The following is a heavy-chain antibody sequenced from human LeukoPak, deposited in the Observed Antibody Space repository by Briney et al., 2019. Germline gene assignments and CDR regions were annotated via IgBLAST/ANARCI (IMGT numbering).Heavy chain of an antibody. CDR2: IYTSGST. Sequence: SQTLSLTCTVSGGSISSGSYYWSWIRQPAGKGLEWIGRIYTSGSTNYNPSLKSRVTISVDTSKNQFSLKLSSVTAADTAVYYCARDRTMTTVTLDAFDIWGQGTMVTVSS. J-gene: IGHJ3*02. CDR1: GGSISSGSYY. D-gene: IGHD4-17*01. V-gene: IGHV4-61*02. CDR3: ARDRTMTTVTLDAFDI.